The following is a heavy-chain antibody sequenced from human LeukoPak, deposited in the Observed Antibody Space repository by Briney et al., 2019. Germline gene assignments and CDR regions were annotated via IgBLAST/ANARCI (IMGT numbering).Heavy chain of an antibody. CDR1: GFTFSSFW. J-gene: IGHJ4*02. CDR3: AKANGGNNARFDY. Sequence: GGSLRLSCAASGFTFSSFWMTWVRQAPGKGLEWVAVIWYDGSNKYYADSVKGRFTISRDNSKNTLYLQMNSLRAEDTAVYYCAKANGGNNARFDYWGQGTLVTVSS. V-gene: IGHV3-33*06. CDR2: IWYDGSNK. D-gene: IGHD4-23*01.